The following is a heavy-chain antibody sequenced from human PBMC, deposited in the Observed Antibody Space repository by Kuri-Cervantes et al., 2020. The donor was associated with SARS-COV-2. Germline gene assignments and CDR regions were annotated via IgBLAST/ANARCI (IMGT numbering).Heavy chain of an antibody. D-gene: IGHD4-11*01. CDR2: IDWDDDK. CDR3: ARIQATTVIADY. Sequence: SCPTLVKTTQTLTLTCTFSGFSLSTSGMRVSWIRQPPGKALEWLARIDWDDDKYCSTSLKTRLTISKDTSKNQVVLTMTNMDPVDTGTYYCARIQATTVIADYWGQGSLVTVSS. CDR1: GFSLSTSGMR. J-gene: IGHJ4*02. V-gene: IGHV2-70*04.